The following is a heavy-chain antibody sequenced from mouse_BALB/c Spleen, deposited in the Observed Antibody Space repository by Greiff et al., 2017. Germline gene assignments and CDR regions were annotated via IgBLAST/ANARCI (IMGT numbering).Heavy chain of an antibody. CDR2: IYPGDGDT. J-gene: IGHJ3*01. Sequence: QVQLQQSGAELVRPWSSVKISCKASGYSFSSYWMNWVKQRPGHGLEWIGQIYPGDGDTNYNGKFKGKATLTDDKSSSTAYMPRISLTAEDAAVYFCSSVYGNDGFAYWGQGTLVTVSA. CDR1: GYSFSSYW. D-gene: IGHD2-1*01. V-gene: IGHV1-80*01. CDR3: SSVYGNDGFAY.